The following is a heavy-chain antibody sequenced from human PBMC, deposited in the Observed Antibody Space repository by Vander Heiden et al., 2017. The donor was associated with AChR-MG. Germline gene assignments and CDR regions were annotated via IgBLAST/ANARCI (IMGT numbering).Heavy chain of an antibody. J-gene: IGHJ4*02. D-gene: IGHD3-10*01. CDR2: ITWDSGNI. CDR1: GFTFDDYA. CDR3: AKASRASGSFIDY. Sequence: EVQLVESGGGLVPPGRSLRLPCASSGFTFDDYAMLWVRQAPGKGLEWVSSITWDSGNIDYADSVKGRFTLSRDNAKNSLSLQMNSLRAEDTALYYCAKASRASGSFIDYWGQGTLVTVSS. V-gene: IGHV3-9*01.